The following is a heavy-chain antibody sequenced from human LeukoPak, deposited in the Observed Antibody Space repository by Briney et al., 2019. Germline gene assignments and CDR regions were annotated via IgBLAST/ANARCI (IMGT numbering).Heavy chain of an antibody. CDR3: ARDRDRDIIGDGMDV. V-gene: IGHV3-30*04. CDR2: ISYDGNNK. CDR1: GFTFSNYA. D-gene: IGHD2-15*01. J-gene: IGHJ6*04. Sequence: GGSLRLSCAASGFTFSNYAMHWVRQAPVKGLEWVAVISYDGNNKYNADSVNARFTISRDNSKNSLYLQMNSLRAEDTAVYYCARDRDRDIIGDGMDVWGKGTTVTVSS.